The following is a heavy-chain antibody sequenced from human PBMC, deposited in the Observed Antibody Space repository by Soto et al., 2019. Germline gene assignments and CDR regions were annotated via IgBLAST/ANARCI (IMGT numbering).Heavy chain of an antibody. CDR1: GFTFDDYA. V-gene: IGHV3-9*01. J-gene: IGHJ5*02. CDR2: ISWNSGSI. Sequence: EVQLVESGGGLVQPGRSLRLSCAASGFTFDDYAMHWVRQAPGKGLEWVSGISWNSGSIGCADSVKGRFTISRDNAKNSLYLQMNSLRAEDTALYYCAKDPYSSSFGWFDPWGQGTLVTVSS. D-gene: IGHD6-13*01. CDR3: AKDPYSSSFGWFDP.